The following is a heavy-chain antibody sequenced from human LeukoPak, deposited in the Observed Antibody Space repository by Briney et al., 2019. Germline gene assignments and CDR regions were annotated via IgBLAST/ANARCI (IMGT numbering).Heavy chain of an antibody. Sequence: PSETLSLTCTVSGGSISSSSYYWGWIRQPPGKGLEWIGSIYYSGSTYYNPSLKSRVTISVDTSKNQFSLKLSSVTAADTAVYYCARLAYYSYAFDIWDQGTMVTVSS. CDR3: ARLAYYSYAFDI. V-gene: IGHV4-39*01. CDR2: IYYSGST. J-gene: IGHJ3*02. CDR1: GGSISSSSYY. D-gene: IGHD3-10*01.